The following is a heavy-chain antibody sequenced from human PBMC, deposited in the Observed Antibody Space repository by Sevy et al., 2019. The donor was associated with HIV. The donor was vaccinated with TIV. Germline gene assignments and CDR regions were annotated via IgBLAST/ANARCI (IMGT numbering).Heavy chain of an antibody. Sequence: GGSLRLSCAASGFTFSSYAMHWVRQAPGKGLEWVAVISYDGSNKYYADSVKGRFTISRDNSKNTLYLQMNSLRAEDTAVYYATMIVVGSVGAFDIWGQGTMVTVSS. CDR2: ISYDGSNK. D-gene: IGHD3-22*01. V-gene: IGHV3-30-3*01. CDR1: GFTFSSYA. CDR3: TMIVVGSVGAFDI. J-gene: IGHJ3*02.